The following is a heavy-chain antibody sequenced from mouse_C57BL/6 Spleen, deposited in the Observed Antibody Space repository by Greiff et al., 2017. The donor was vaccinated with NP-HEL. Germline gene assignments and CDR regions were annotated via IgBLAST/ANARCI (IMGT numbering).Heavy chain of an antibody. CDR3: ARLAYYSNAMDY. CDR1: GFTFSSYS. D-gene: IGHD2-5*01. V-gene: IGHV5-9*01. Sequence: EVKVVESGGGLVKPGGSLKLSCAASGFTFSSYSMSWVRQTPEKRLEWVATISGGGGNTYYHDSVQGRFTISRDNAKNTLYLQLSSLRSEDTALYYCARLAYYSNAMDYWGQGTSVTVSS. CDR2: ISGGGGNT. J-gene: IGHJ4*01.